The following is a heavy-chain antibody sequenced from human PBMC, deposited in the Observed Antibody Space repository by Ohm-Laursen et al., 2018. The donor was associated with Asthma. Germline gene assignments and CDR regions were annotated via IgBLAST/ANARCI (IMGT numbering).Heavy chain of an antibody. V-gene: IGHV3-21*01. D-gene: IGHD6-19*01. Sequence: SLRLSCAAFGFTFSSYSMNWVRQAPGKGLEWVSSISSSSSYIYYADSVKGRFTISRDNAKNSLYLQMNSLRAEDTAVYYCARDGRSYSSGGSYWGQGTLVTVSS. J-gene: IGHJ4*02. CDR2: ISSSSSYI. CDR1: GFTFSSYS. CDR3: ARDGRSYSSGGSY.